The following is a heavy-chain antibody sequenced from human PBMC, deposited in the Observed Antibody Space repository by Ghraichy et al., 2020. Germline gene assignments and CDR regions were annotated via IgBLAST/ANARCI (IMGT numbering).Heavy chain of an antibody. Sequence: APVKVSCKPSGYIFIGYYIHWVRQAPGQGLEWMGWINPKSGGRNYAQKFQGRVTMTRDTSNSTAYMELSSLRSDDTAVYYCARGSDDYAWGSYRYGDNYFDHWGQGTLVTVSS. CDR3: ARGSDDYAWGSYRYGDNYFDH. D-gene: IGHD3-16*02. CDR2: INPKSGGR. CDR1: GYIFIGYY. V-gene: IGHV1-2*02. J-gene: IGHJ4*02.